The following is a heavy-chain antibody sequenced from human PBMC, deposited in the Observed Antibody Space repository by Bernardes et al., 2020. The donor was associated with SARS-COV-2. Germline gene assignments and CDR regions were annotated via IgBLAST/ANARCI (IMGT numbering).Heavy chain of an antibody. Sequence: GGSLRLSCAASGFTFSSSAMHWVRQAPGKGLEWVAVIWYDGSTKYYADSVKGRFVISRDNSKDSLYLQMNNLRAEDTAVYYCSRRFCTYSGCHSNFYGLGVWGQGTTVTASS. D-gene: IGHD1-26*01. CDR2: IWYDGSTK. V-gene: IGHV3-33*08. CDR3: SRRFCTYSGCHSNFYGLGV. J-gene: IGHJ6*02. CDR1: GFTFSSSA.